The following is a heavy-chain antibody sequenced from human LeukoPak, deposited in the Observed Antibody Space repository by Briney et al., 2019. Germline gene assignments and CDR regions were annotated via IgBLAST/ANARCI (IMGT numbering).Heavy chain of an antibody. CDR2: INTNTGNP. D-gene: IGHD3-22*01. CDR1: GYTFTSYA. Sequence: GASVKVSCKASGYTFTSYAMKWVRQAPGQGLEWMGWINTNTGNPTYAQGFTGRFVFSLDTSVSTAYLQISSLKAEDTAVYYCARVYYDSSGYLPLPADYWGQGTLVTVSS. CDR3: ARVYYDSSGYLPLPADY. J-gene: IGHJ4*02. V-gene: IGHV7-4-1*02.